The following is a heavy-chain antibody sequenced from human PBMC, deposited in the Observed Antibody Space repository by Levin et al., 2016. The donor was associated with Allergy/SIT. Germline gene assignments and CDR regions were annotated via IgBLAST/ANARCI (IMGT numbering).Heavy chain of an antibody. CDR3: ALGGWMDGGAFDI. D-gene: IGHD2-2*03. Sequence: GGSLRLSCAASGFTFSNAWMSWVRQAPGKGLEWVGRIKSKTDGGTTDYAAPVKGRFTISRDDSKNTLYLQMNSLRAEDTAVYYCALGGWMDGGAFDIWGQGTMVTVSS. V-gene: IGHV3-15*01. J-gene: IGHJ3*02. CDR1: GFTFSNAW. CDR2: IKSKTDGGTT.